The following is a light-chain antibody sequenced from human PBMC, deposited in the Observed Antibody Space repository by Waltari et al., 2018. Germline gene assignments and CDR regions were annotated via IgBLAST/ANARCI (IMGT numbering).Light chain of an antibody. CDR2: TAS. Sequence: NRKQWYQRKAPNLLIYTASTLQSGVPSRFSGSGSGTDFTLTINNLQPEDFATYYCQQSHSFPFTFGQGTRVEI. J-gene: IGKJ5*01. CDR3: QQSHSFPFT. V-gene: IGKV1-39*01.